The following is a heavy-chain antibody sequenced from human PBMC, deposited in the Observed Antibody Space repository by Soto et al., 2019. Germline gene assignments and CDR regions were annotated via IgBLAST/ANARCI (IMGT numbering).Heavy chain of an antibody. J-gene: IGHJ6*02. CDR1: GGSISSYY. D-gene: IGHD6-13*01. Sequence: SETLSLTCTVSGGSISSYYWSWIRQPPGKGLEWIGYIYYSGSTNYNPSLKSRVTISVDTSKNQFSLKLSSVTAADTAVYYCARAHSSSWYEGNTEDYYYGMHVWGQGTTVTVS. CDR3: ARAHSSSWYEGNTEDYYYGMHV. V-gene: IGHV4-59*08. CDR2: IYYSGST.